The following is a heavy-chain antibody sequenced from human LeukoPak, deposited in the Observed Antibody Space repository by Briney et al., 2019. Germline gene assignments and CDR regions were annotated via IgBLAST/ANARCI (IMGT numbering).Heavy chain of an antibody. Sequence: SETLSLTCAVYGGSFSGYYWSWIRQPPGKGLEWIGEINHSGSTNYNPSLKSRVTISVDTSKNQFSLKLSSVTAADTAVYYCARPTHSGSYFEVWGQGTLVTVSS. CDR2: INHSGST. CDR3: ARPTHSGSYFEV. V-gene: IGHV4-34*01. D-gene: IGHD1-26*01. CDR1: GGSFSGYY. J-gene: IGHJ4*02.